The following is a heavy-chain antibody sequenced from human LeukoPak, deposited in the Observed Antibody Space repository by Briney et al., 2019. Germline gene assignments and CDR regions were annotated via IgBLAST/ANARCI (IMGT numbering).Heavy chain of an antibody. CDR1: GYTFTSYG. Sequence: ASVKVSCKASGYTFTSYGITWVRQATGQGLEWMGHMNPNSGNTGYAQKFQGRVTMTRNTSISTAYMELSSLRSEDTAVYYCARVPRESNSHWGQGTLVTVSS. CDR2: MNPNSGNT. J-gene: IGHJ4*02. D-gene: IGHD1-1*01. CDR3: ARVPRESNSH. V-gene: IGHV1-8*02.